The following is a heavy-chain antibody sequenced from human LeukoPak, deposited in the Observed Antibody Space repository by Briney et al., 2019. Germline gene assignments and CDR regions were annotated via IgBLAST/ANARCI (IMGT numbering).Heavy chain of an antibody. Sequence: SGTLSLTCAVSGGSISSSNWWSWVRQPPGKGLEWIGEIYHSGSTNYNPSLKSRVTISVDKSKNQSSLKLSSVTAADTAVYYCAKLPARSYSGWYGAFDIWGQGTMVTVSS. D-gene: IGHD6-19*01. CDR2: IYHSGST. CDR3: AKLPARSYSGWYGAFDI. CDR1: GGSISSSNW. J-gene: IGHJ3*02. V-gene: IGHV4-4*02.